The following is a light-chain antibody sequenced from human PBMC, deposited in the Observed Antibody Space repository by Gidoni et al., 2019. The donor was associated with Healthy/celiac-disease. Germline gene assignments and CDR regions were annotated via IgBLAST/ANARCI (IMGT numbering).Light chain of an antibody. Sequence: DLVMTPPPESLAVSLGERATINCKSSQSVLYSSNNKNYLAWYLQKPGQPPKLLIYWASTRESGVPDRFSGSGSGTDFTLTISSLQAEDVAVYYCQQYYSAPRTFGQGTKLEIK. CDR2: WAS. CDR1: QSVLYSSNNKNY. J-gene: IGKJ2*01. V-gene: IGKV4-1*01. CDR3: QQYYSAPRT.